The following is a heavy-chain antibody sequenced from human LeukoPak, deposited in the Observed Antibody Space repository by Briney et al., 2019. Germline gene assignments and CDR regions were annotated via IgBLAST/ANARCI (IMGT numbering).Heavy chain of an antibody. Sequence: KPGGSLRLSCAASGFTFSDYYMSWIRQAPGKGLEWVSYISSSGSTIYYADSVKGRFTISRDNAKNSLYLQMNSLRAEDTAVYYCARSTYQLLKLYYYGMDVWGQGTTVTVSS. CDR2: ISSSGSTI. J-gene: IGHJ6*02. V-gene: IGHV3-11*01. CDR3: ARSTYQLLKLYYYGMDV. D-gene: IGHD2-2*01. CDR1: GFTFSDYY.